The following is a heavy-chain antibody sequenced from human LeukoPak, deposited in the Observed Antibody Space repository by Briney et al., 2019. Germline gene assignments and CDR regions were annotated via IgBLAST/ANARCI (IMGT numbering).Heavy chain of an antibody. CDR2: INPNSGGT. J-gene: IGHJ6*03. D-gene: IGHD6-13*01. CDR3: ARVLAGSSSPMDV. Sequence: ASVKVSCKASGYTFTGYYMHWVRQAPGQGLEWMGRINPNSGGTNYAQKFQGRVTMTGDTSISTAYMELSRLRSDDTAVYYCARVLAGSSSPMDVWGKGTTVTVSS. V-gene: IGHV1-2*06. CDR1: GYTFTGYY.